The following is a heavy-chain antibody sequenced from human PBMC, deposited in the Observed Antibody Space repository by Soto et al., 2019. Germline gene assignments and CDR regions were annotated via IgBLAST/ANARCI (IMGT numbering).Heavy chain of an antibody. Sequence: QLQLQESGPGLLKPSETLSLTCTVSGGSISSSSYYWCWIRQPPGKGLEWIGSIYYSGSTYYNPSLQSRVTISVDTSKNQFSLKLSSMTDADTAGYYWARIQGRGKSSSWYGIDVWGQGTTVTVSS. CDR2: IYYSGST. J-gene: IGHJ6*02. D-gene: IGHD6-13*01. CDR1: GGSISSSSYY. V-gene: IGHV4-39*01. CDR3: ARIQGRGKSSSWYGIDV.